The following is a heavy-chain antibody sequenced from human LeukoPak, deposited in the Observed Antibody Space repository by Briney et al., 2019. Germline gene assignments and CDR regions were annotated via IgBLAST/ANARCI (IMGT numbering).Heavy chain of an antibody. Sequence: GGSLRLSCAASGFTLDDYAMHWVRQGPGKGLEWVSLMSWDGGKTNYAGSVKGRFTISRDNSKNSLYLQMNSLRAEDTAFYYCAKVLDPQVITGGGFDHWGQGTLVTVSS. CDR1: GFTLDDYA. D-gene: IGHD3-3*01. J-gene: IGHJ4*02. CDR3: AKVLDPQVITGGGFDH. CDR2: MSWDGGKT. V-gene: IGHV3-43D*04.